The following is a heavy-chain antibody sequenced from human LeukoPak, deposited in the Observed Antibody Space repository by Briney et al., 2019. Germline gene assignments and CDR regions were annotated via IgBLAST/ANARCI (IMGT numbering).Heavy chain of an antibody. CDR2: IKSKTDGGTT. CDR3: TTHWRSLDV. CDR1: GFPFSNAC. V-gene: IGHV3-15*01. J-gene: IGHJ6*04. Sequence: PGLSLRLFCAASGFPFSNACMSWVPRPPGKGLEWVGRIKSKTDGGTTDYAAPVKGRFTISRDDSKNTLYLQMNSLKTEDTAVYYCTTHWRSLDVWGKGTTVTVSS. D-gene: IGHD3-3*01.